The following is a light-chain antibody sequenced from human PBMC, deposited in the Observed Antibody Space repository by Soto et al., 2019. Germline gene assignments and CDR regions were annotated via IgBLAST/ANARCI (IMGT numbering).Light chain of an antibody. CDR1: QSVSGW. CDR2: KAS. V-gene: IGKV1-5*03. CDR3: QQYNNWPRT. Sequence: IHMTQSPSALSASVGDTVTITCRASQSVSGWLAWYQQKPGKAPNLLIYKASRLETGVPSRFSGSGSGTEFTLTISSLQSEDFAIYFCQQYNNWPRTFGQGTKVDIK. J-gene: IGKJ1*01.